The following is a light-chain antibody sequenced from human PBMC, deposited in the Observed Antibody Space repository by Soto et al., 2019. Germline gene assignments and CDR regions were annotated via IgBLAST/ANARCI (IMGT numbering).Light chain of an antibody. Sequence: QSALTQPRSLSGSPGQSVTISCIGTSSDVGASNFVSWYVQNPGKAPKLIIYDVNKGPSGVPDRFSGSKSGNTASLTISGLRVEDEGDYYCCSYTTSSTLVFGGGTKLTVL. V-gene: IGLV2-11*01. CDR3: CSYTTSSTLV. CDR1: SSDVGASNF. J-gene: IGLJ2*01. CDR2: DVN.